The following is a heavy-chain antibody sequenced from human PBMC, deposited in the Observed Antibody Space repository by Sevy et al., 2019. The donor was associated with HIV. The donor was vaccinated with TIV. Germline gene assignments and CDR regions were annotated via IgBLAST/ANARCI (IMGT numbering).Heavy chain of an antibody. Sequence: GESLKICCKGSGYRYTDNWIVWVRQMPGKGLEWMGIIYPGDSDTTYSPSFQGQVTISVDKSISTAYLQWRSLKASDTAIFYCARGARGTLPSYYYYPMDVWGQGTTVTVSS. CDR1: GYRYTDNW. D-gene: IGHD1-1*01. CDR2: IYPGDSDT. CDR3: ARGARGTLPSYYYYPMDV. V-gene: IGHV5-51*01. J-gene: IGHJ6*02.